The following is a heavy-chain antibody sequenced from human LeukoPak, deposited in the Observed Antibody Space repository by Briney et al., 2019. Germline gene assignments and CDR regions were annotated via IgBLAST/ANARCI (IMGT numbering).Heavy chain of an antibody. D-gene: IGHD4-17*01. CDR3: AREASTNYGDLDY. Sequence: GGSLRLSCTASGFTFSSYSVNWVRQAPGKGLEWVSSISSSSSYIYYADSVKGRFTISRDNVKNSLYLQMNSLRAEDTAVYYCAREASTNYGDLDYWGQGTLVTVSS. J-gene: IGHJ4*02. V-gene: IGHV3-21*01. CDR1: GFTFSSYS. CDR2: ISSSSSYI.